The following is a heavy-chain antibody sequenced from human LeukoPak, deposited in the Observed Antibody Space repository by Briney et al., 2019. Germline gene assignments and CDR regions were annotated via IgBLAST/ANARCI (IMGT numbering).Heavy chain of an antibody. J-gene: IGHJ5*02. CDR3: ARVIGYCSGGSCYPYNWFDP. V-gene: IGHV4-31*03. CDR2: VYYSGST. Sequence: SETLSLTCTVSGGSISSGGYYWSWIRQHPGTGLEWIGYVYYSGSTYYNPSLKSRVTISVDTSKNQFSLKLSSVTAADTAVYCCARVIGYCSGGSCYPYNWFDPWGQGTLVTVSS. D-gene: IGHD2-15*01. CDR1: GGSISSGGYY.